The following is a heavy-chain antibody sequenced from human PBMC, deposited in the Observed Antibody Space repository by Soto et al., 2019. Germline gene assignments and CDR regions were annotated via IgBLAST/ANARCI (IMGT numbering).Heavy chain of an antibody. V-gene: IGHV5-10-1*01. Sequence: PGESLKISCKGSGYSFTSYWISWVRQMPGKGLEWMGRIDPSDSYTNYSPSFQGHVTISADKSISTAYLQWSSLKASDTAVYYCARHEGVPAADGLDVWGQGTTVTVSS. CDR3: ARHEGVPAADGLDV. CDR1: GYSFTSYW. D-gene: IGHD2-2*01. CDR2: IDPSDSYT. J-gene: IGHJ6*02.